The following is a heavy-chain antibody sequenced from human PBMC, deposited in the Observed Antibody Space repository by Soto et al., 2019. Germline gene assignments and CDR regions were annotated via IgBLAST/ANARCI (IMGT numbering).Heavy chain of an antibody. CDR1: GGTFSNYA. J-gene: IGHJ6*02. V-gene: IGHV1-69*01. Sequence: QVQLVQSGAEVSKPGSSVTVSCKASGGTFSNYAISWVRQAPGHGLEWMGGIIPIVGTGSYAQKFQGRVTITADEHTTTAYMELISLIFEDTAVYYCSRVVIRVPTASTHYYYHMDVWGPGTTVTVSS. CDR3: SRVVIRVPTASTHYYYHMDV. CDR2: IIPIVGTG. D-gene: IGHD2-2*01.